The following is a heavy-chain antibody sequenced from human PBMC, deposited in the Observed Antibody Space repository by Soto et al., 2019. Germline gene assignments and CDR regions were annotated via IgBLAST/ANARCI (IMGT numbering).Heavy chain of an antibody. J-gene: IGHJ4*02. CDR1: GYTFTNYA. Sequence: GASVKVSCKASGYTFTNYAMHCVRQAPGQRLEWMGWINAGNGNTKYSQKFQGRVTITRDTSASTAYMELSSLRSEDTAVYYCARAVGGPTSNLDSWVQGTLVTVSS. D-gene: IGHD3-16*01. CDR2: INAGNGNT. CDR3: ARAVGGPTSNLDS. V-gene: IGHV1-3*01.